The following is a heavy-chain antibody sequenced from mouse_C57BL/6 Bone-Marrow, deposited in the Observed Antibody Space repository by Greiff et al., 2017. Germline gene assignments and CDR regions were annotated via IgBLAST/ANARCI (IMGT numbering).Heavy chain of an antibody. D-gene: IGHD1-1*01. V-gene: IGHV1-64*01. Sequence: VQLQQPGAELVKPGASVKLSCKASGYTFTSYWMHWVKQRPGQGLEWIGMIHPNSGSTNYNVKFKSKATLTVDKSSSTAYMQLSSLTSEDSAVYYCALYGMSYLGFAYWGQGTLVTVSA. CDR2: IHPNSGST. CDR1: GYTFTSYW. CDR3: ALYGMSYLGFAY. J-gene: IGHJ3*01.